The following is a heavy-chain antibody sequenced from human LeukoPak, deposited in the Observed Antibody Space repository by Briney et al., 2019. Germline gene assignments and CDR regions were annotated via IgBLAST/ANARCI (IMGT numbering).Heavy chain of an antibody. D-gene: IGHD2-15*01. CDR3: ARGGRSLVAAQFDL. Sequence: SETLSLTCTVSGGSINSGGYYWSWIRQHPGKGLEWIGNIYYSGSTFHNPSLKSRVAISVDTSKNQFSLKLSSVTAADTAVYYCARGGRSLVAAQFDLWGRGTLVTVSS. V-gene: IGHV4-31*03. J-gene: IGHJ2*01. CDR2: IYYSGST. CDR1: GGSINSGGYY.